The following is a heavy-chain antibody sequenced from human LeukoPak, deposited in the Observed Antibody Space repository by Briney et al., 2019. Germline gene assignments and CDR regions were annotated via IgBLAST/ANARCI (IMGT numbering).Heavy chain of an antibody. Sequence: GGSLSLSCAASGFTFSDYWMNWVRQAPGKGLEWVANIKQDASEKYYVDSVKGRFTISRDNTKNSLYLQMNNLRAEDTAVYYCARGPYHDFWSGYRWGQGTLVTVSS. CDR2: IKQDASEK. CDR1: GFTFSDYW. J-gene: IGHJ4*02. V-gene: IGHV3-7*01. D-gene: IGHD3-3*01. CDR3: ARGPYHDFWSGYR.